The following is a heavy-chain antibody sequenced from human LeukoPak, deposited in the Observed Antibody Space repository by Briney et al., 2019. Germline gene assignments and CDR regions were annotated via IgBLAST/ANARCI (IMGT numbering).Heavy chain of an antibody. CDR3: ATGGDMVRGVINYYLDY. D-gene: IGHD3-10*01. Sequence: ASVKVSCKVSGYTLTELSMHWVRQAPGKGLEWMGGFDPEDGETIYAQKFQGRVTMTEDTSTDTAYMELSSLRSEDTAVYYCATGGDMVRGVINYYLDYWGQGTLVTVSS. CDR1: GYTLTELS. V-gene: IGHV1-24*01. J-gene: IGHJ4*02. CDR2: FDPEDGET.